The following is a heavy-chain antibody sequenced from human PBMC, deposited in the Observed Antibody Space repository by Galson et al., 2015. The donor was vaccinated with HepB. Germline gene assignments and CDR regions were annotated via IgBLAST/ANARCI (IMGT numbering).Heavy chain of an antibody. CDR1: GFTFNNAR. CDR3: SFTSGLRFFDWSSTYYYYGMDV. Sequence: SLRLSCAASGFTFNNARMSWVRQAPGKGLEWVGLIKSKIDGGTTDYAAPVQGRFTISRDDSRNTLYLQINSLKREDTAVYYCSFTSGLRFFDWSSTYYYYGMDVWGQGTTVTVSS. CDR2: IKSKIDGGTT. V-gene: IGHV3-15*01. J-gene: IGHJ6*01. D-gene: IGHD3-9*01.